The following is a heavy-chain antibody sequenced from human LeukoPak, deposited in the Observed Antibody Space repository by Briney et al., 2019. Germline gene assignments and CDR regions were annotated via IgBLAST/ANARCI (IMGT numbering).Heavy chain of an antibody. V-gene: IGHV3-74*01. CDR2: INSDGSST. CDR3: ARVPFDYYDSSGPFDY. Sequence: GGSLRLSCAASGFTFSSYWMHWFRQAPGKGLVWVSRINSDGSSTSYADSVKGRFTISRDNAKNTLYLQMNSLRAEDTAVYYCARVPFDYYDSSGPFDYWGQGTLVTVSS. D-gene: IGHD3-22*01. CDR1: GFTFSSYW. J-gene: IGHJ4*02.